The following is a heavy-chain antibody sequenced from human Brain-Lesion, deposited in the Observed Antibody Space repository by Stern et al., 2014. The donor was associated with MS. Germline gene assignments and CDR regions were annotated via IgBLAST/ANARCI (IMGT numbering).Heavy chain of an antibody. D-gene: IGHD5-18*01. Sequence: QLQLQESGPGLVKPSQTLSLTCTVSGDSITSGGYYWSWIRQHPGRGLEWIGYIHYSGATFYNPSLKSRVTISLDTSQNQFSLRLSSVTAADTAIYYCARDWSGTSIHLAPAYGGHIRFDPWGQGILVTVSS. CDR2: IHYSGAT. CDR1: GDSITSGGYY. CDR3: ARDWSGTSIHLAPAYGGHIRFDP. J-gene: IGHJ5*02. V-gene: IGHV4-31*03.